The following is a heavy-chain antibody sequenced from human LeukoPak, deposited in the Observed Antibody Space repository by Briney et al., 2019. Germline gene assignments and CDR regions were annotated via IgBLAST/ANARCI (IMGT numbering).Heavy chain of an antibody. Sequence: PGGSLRLFCAASGFTFSTSIMSWVRQAPGKGLEWVSGITGSGGSTYYADSVKGRFTISRDNSKNTLYLQMNSLRAEDTAIYYCARDERLLSFLKWGQGTLVTVSS. V-gene: IGHV3-23*01. D-gene: IGHD3-3*01. J-gene: IGHJ4*02. CDR3: ARDERLLSFLK. CDR2: ITGSGGST. CDR1: GFTFSTSI.